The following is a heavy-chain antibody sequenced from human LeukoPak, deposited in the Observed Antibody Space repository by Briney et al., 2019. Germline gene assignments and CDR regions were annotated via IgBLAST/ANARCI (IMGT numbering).Heavy chain of an antibody. J-gene: IGHJ4*02. Sequence: GGSLRLSCAASGFTFSNAWMSWVRQAPGKGLEWVGRIKSKTDGGTTDYAAPVKGGFTISRDDSKNTLYLQMNSLKTEDTAVYYCTTGNCSGGSCYKWGQGTLVAVSS. CDR1: GFTFSNAW. CDR2: IKSKTDGGTT. D-gene: IGHD2-15*01. V-gene: IGHV3-15*01. CDR3: TTGNCSGGSCYK.